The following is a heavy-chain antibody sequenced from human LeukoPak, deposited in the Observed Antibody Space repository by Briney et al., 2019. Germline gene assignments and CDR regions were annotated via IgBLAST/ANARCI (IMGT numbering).Heavy chain of an antibody. CDR2: ISYSGNT. J-gene: IGHJ4*02. Sequence: PSETLSLTCTVSGGSISSYYWSWVRQTPGKGLEWIGYISYSGNTNYNPSLKSRVTISLDTSKNQFSLNLTSVTAADTAVCYCARLGGSHSPHGYWGQGTLVTVSS. D-gene: IGHD1-26*01. CDR1: GGSISSYY. CDR3: ARLGGSHSPHGY. V-gene: IGHV4-59*08.